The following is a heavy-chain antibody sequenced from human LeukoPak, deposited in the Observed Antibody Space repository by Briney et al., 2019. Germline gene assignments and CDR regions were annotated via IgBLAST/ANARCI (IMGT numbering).Heavy chain of an antibody. Sequence: GGSLKLSCVASGFTFRSYAMNWVRQAPGKGLQWVSGISESGVGSNYADSVKGRFTTSRDNSKNTLYLQMNSLRAEDTAVYYCAKVRVGATIDYWGQGPLVTVSS. CDR2: ISESGVGS. V-gene: IGHV3-23*01. D-gene: IGHD1-26*01. CDR3: AKVRVGATIDY. CDR1: GFTFRSYA. J-gene: IGHJ4*02.